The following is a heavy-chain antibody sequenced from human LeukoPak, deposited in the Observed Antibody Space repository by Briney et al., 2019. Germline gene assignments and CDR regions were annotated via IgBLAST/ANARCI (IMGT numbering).Heavy chain of an antibody. J-gene: IGHJ4*02. CDR3: ARRSGIQLWLSVFES. CDR1: GGSISSSSYY. Sequence: SETLSLTCTVSGGSISSSSYYWGWIRQPPGKGLEWNGSIYYSGSTYYNPSLKSRVTISVDTSKNQFSLKLSSVTAADTAVYHCARRSGIQLWLSVFESWGQGTLVTVSS. CDR2: IYYSGST. V-gene: IGHV4-39*01. D-gene: IGHD5-18*01.